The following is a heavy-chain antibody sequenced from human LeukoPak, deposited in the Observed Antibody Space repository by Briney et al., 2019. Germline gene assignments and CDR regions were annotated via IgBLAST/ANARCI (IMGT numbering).Heavy chain of an antibody. Sequence: GGSLRLSCAASGFTFSDYSMNWIRQAPGKGLEWISYISSSGGTIYYADSVKGRFTISRDNAKNSLYLQMNSLRAKDTAVYYCAGYSSGWFGAFHIWGQGTMVTVSS. V-gene: IGHV3-11*04. J-gene: IGHJ3*02. CDR3: AGYSSGWFGAFHI. D-gene: IGHD6-19*01. CDR1: GFTFSDYS. CDR2: ISSSGGTI.